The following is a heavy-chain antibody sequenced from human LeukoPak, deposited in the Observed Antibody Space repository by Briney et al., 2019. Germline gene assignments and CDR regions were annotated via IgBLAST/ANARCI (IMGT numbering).Heavy chain of an antibody. J-gene: IGHJ4*02. V-gene: IGHV1-2*02. Sequence: ASVKVFCKTSGYTFTDYYLHWVRQAPGQGLEWVGWIHPNTGATHHAQKFQGRLTMTRDTSISTVYMELTRLRSDDAAVYYCARDMGRYSGYDYDYWGQGTLVTASS. D-gene: IGHD5-12*01. CDR2: IHPNTGAT. CDR1: GYTFTDYY. CDR3: ARDMGRYSGYDYDY.